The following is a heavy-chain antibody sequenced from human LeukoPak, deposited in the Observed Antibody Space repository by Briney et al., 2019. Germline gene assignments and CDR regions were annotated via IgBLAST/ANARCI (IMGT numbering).Heavy chain of an antibody. CDR3: ARGTNPNYGSGSYSRPFDY. J-gene: IGHJ4*02. CDR2: IIPILGIA. Sequence: SVKVSCKASGGTFSSYAISWVRQAPGQGLEWMGRIIPILGIANYAQKFQGRVTMTEDTSTDTAYMELSSLRSEDTAVYYCARGTNPNYGSGSYSRPFDYWGQGTLVTVSS. D-gene: IGHD3-10*01. V-gene: IGHV1-69*04. CDR1: GGTFSSYA.